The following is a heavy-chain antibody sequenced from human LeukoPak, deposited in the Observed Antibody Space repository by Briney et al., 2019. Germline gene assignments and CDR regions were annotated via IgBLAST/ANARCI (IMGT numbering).Heavy chain of an antibody. CDR3: ARAGEGIAARHRGPKY. J-gene: IGHJ4*02. Sequence: ASVKVSCKASGYTFTGYYMHWVRQAPGQGLEWMGIIYPSGGSTSYAQKFQGRVTMTRDTSTSTVYMELSSLRSEDTAVYYCARAGEGIAARHRGPKYWGQGTLVTVSS. V-gene: IGHV1-46*01. CDR2: IYPSGGST. CDR1: GYTFTGYY. D-gene: IGHD6-6*01.